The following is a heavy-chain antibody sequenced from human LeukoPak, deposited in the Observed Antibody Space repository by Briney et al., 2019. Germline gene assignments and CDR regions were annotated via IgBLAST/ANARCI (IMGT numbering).Heavy chain of an antibody. Sequence: GGSLRLSCAASGFTFTTYGMHWVRQAPGKGLEWVSYISSSGSTIYYADSVKGRFTISRDNAKNSLYLQMNSLRAEDTAVYYCAELGITMIGGVWGKGTTVTISS. J-gene: IGHJ6*04. CDR3: AELGITMIGGV. CDR2: ISSSGSTI. V-gene: IGHV3-48*04. D-gene: IGHD3-10*02. CDR1: GFTFTTYG.